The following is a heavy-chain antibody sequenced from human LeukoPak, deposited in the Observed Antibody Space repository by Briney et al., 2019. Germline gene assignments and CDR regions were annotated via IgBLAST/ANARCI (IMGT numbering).Heavy chain of an antibody. CDR1: GFTFSSYT. CDR3: ARSDCSSTSCDERGNFDY. Sequence: GGSLRLSCAASGFTFSSYTINWVRQAPGKGLEWVSSISSSGTYIYYADSVRGRFTISRDNAKNSVYLQMNSLRAEDTAVYYCARSDCSSTSCDERGNFDYWGQGTLVTVSS. V-gene: IGHV3-21*01. CDR2: ISSSGTYI. D-gene: IGHD2-2*01. J-gene: IGHJ4*02.